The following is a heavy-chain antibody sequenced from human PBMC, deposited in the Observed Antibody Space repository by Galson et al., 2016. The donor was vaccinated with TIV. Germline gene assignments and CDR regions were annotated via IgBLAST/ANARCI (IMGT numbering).Heavy chain of an antibody. D-gene: IGHD3-10*01. CDR3: ARAAGRNGATCQATCERFDF. CDR1: GDSVSSNSAA. Sequence: CAISGDSVSSNSAAWNWIRQSPSRGLEWLGRTYCRSRCYYDYAVSVKSRITIESDTSKNQFSLQLNSVTSEDTAVYYCARAAGRNGATCQATCERFDFWGQGTKVTVSS. CDR2: TYCRSRCYY. V-gene: IGHV6-1*01. J-gene: IGHJ3*01.